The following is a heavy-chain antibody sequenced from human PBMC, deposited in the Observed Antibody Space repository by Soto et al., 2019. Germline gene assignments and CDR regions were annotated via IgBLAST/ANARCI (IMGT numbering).Heavy chain of an antibody. CDR3: ARGVTVFGLVSRFWFDP. J-gene: IGHJ5*02. Sequence: SETLSLTCTVSGGSISSFDYSWSWVRQSPGKGLEWIGHIYNSGITYYNPSLKSRVVISIDTSRNQFSLRLNSLTAADRAVYFCARGVTVFGLVSRFWFDPWGQRTVVTVSS. V-gene: IGHV4-30-4*01. CDR2: IYNSGIT. CDR1: GGSISSFDYS. D-gene: IGHD3-3*01.